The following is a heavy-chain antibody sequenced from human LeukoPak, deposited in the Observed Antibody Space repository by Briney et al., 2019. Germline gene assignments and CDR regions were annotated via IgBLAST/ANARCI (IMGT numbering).Heavy chain of an antibody. CDR1: GFTFSSYS. J-gene: IGHJ3*02. CDR3: ARDRARVTTSDGFDI. CDR2: ISSSSSTI. D-gene: IGHD4-17*01. V-gene: IGHV3-48*02. Sequence: PGGSLRLSCAASGFTFSSYSMNWVRQAPGKGLEWVSYISSSSSTIYYADSVKGRFTISRDNAKNSLYLQMNSLRDEDTAVYYCARDRARVTTSDGFDIWGQGTMVTVSS.